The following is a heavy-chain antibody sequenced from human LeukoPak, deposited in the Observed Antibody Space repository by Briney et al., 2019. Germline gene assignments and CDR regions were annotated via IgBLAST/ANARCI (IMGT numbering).Heavy chain of an antibody. CDR2: IKQDGSEK. CDR1: GFTFSSYW. J-gene: IGHJ3*02. Sequence: GGSLRLSCAAPGFTFSSYWMSWVRQAPGKGLEWVANIKQDGSEKYYVDSVKGRFTISRDNAKNSLYLQMNSLRAEDTAVYYCAREGGSYEAFDIWGQGTMVTVSS. D-gene: IGHD1-26*01. V-gene: IGHV3-7*01. CDR3: AREGGSYEAFDI.